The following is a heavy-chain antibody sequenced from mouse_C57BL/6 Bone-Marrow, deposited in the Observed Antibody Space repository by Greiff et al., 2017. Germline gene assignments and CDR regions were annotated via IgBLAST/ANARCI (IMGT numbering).Heavy chain of an antibody. J-gene: IGHJ4*01. CDR3: ARDNGSSFYAMDY. D-gene: IGHD1-1*01. CDR1: GFTFSSYA. Sequence: EVQVVESGGGLVKPGGSLKLSCAASGFTFSSYAMSWVRQTPEKRLEWVATISDGGSYTYYPDNVKGRFTISRDNAKNNLYLQMSHLKSEDTAMYYCARDNGSSFYAMDYWGQGTSVTVSS. CDR2: ISDGGSYT. V-gene: IGHV5-4*01.